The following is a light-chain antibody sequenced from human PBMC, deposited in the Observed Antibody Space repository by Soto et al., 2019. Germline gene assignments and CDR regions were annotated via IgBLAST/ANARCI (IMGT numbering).Light chain of an antibody. CDR3: SSYTRSSNYV. Sequence: QSALTQPASVSGSPGQSITISCTGTSSDVGGYNYVSWYQQHPGKAPKLMIYDVSNRPSGVSNRCSGSKSGNTASLTISGLQAEDEADYYCSSYTRSSNYVFGTGTKVTVL. J-gene: IGLJ1*01. CDR1: SSDVGGYNY. CDR2: DVS. V-gene: IGLV2-14*01.